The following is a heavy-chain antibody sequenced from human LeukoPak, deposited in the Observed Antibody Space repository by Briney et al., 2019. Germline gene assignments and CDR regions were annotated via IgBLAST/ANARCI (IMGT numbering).Heavy chain of an antibody. CDR3: AAGWYFDY. CDR2: ISGSGGST. V-gene: IGHV3-23*01. Sequence: GGSLRLSXAASGFTFGSYAMSWVRQSPGKGLEWLSAISGSGGSTYYADSAKGRFTISRDNSKNTLYLQMNSLRAEDTAVYYCAAGWYFDYWGQGTLVTVSS. CDR1: GFTFGSYA. J-gene: IGHJ4*02.